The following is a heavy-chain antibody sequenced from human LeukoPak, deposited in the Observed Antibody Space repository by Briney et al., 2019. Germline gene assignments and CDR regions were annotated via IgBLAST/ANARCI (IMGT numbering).Heavy chain of an antibody. CDR3: AKDPSGVLGTMLGSYFDY. D-gene: IGHD3-3*01. Sequence: RTGGSLRLSCAASGFTFSSYAMSWVRQAPGKGLEWVSAISGSGGSTYYADSVKGRFTISRDNSKNTLYLQMNSLRAEDTAVYYCAKDPSGVLGTMLGSYFDYWGQGTLVTVSS. J-gene: IGHJ4*02. V-gene: IGHV3-23*01. CDR2: ISGSGGST. CDR1: GFTFSSYA.